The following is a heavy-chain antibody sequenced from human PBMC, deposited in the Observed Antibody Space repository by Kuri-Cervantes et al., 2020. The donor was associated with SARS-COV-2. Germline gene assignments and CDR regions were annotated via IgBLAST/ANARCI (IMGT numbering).Heavy chain of an antibody. J-gene: IGHJ5*02. CDR1: GYTFTSYA. D-gene: IGHD3-3*01. CDR3: ARDPTYYDFWSGYSRGNWFDP. CDR2: SNAGNGNT. Sequence: ASVKVSCKASGYTFTSYAMHWVRQAPGQRLEWMGWSNAGNGNTKYSQEFQGRVTITRDTSASTAYMELSSLRSEDMAVYYCARDPTYYDFWSGYSRGNWFDPWGQGTLVTVSS. V-gene: IGHV1-3*02.